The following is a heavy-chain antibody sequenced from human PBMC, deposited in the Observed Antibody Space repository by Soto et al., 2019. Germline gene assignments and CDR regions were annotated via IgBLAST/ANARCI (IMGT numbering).Heavy chain of an antibody. Sequence: GGSLRLSCAASGFTFSSYGMHWVRQAPGKGLEWVAVISYDGSNKYYADSVKGRFTISRDNSKNTLYLQMNSLRAEDTAVYYCAKDGAVGATTHYGMDVWGQGTTVTVSS. CDR1: GFTFSSYG. V-gene: IGHV3-30*18. D-gene: IGHD1-26*01. CDR2: ISYDGSNK. CDR3: AKDGAVGATTHYGMDV. J-gene: IGHJ6*02.